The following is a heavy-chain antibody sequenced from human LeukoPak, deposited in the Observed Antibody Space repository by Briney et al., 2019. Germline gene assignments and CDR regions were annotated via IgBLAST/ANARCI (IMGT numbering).Heavy chain of an antibody. J-gene: IGHJ4*02. CDR3: ARDCIVVPATRCYFDY. CDR2: ISGSGGST. V-gene: IGHV3-23*01. CDR1: GFTFSSYA. Sequence: GGSLRLSCAASGFTFSSYAMSWVRQAPGKGLEWVSAISGSGGSTYYADSVKGRFTISRDNSKNTLYLQMNSLRAEDTAVYYCARDCIVVPATRCYFDYWGQGTLVTVSS. D-gene: IGHD2-2*01.